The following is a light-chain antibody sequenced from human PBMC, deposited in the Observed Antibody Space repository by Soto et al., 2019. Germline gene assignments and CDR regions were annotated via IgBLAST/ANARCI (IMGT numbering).Light chain of an antibody. Sequence: QSALTQPASVSGSPGQSITISCTGTSSDVGAYNYVSWYQQYPGKAPKYIIYDVTNRPSGVSYRFSGSKSGNTASLTISGLQAEDEADYYCSSYTTSSTFYVFGTGTKLTVL. CDR2: DVT. CDR1: SSDVGAYNY. V-gene: IGLV2-14*03. J-gene: IGLJ1*01. CDR3: SSYTTSSTFYV.